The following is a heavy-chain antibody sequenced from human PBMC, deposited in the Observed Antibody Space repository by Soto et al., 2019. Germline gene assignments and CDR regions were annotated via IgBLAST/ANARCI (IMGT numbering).Heavy chain of an antibody. J-gene: IGHJ6*02. CDR2: IKSKTDGGTT. Sequence: PGGSLRLSCAASGFTFSNAWMNWVRQAPGKGLEWVGRIKSKTDGGTTDYAAPVKGRFTISRDDSKNTLYLQMNSLKTEDTAVYYCTTEAPGIAAAGPNYNYYYYGMDVWGQGTTVTVSS. V-gene: IGHV3-15*07. CDR1: GFTFSNAW. CDR3: TTEAPGIAAAGPNYNYYYYGMDV. D-gene: IGHD6-13*01.